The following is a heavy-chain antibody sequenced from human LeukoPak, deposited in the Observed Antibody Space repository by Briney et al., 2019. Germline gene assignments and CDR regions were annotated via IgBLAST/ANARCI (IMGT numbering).Heavy chain of an antibody. D-gene: IGHD4-23*01. CDR2: IIPILAVA. CDR1: GGTFSSYS. Sequence: SVKVSCKASGGTFSSYSINWVRQAPGQGLEWLGRIIPILAVANYPQKFQDRVTITADKSTSTVYMELSSLRSEDTAVYYCASEHDYGGNPFDHWGQGTLVTVSS. V-gene: IGHV1-69*04. CDR3: ASEHDYGGNPFDH. J-gene: IGHJ4*02.